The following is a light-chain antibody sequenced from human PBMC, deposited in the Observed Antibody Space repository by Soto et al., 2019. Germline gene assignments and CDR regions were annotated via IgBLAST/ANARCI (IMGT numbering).Light chain of an antibody. CDR3: QQFHNWPPIT. V-gene: IGKV3-15*01. CDR2: GAS. CDR1: QSVSTN. Sequence: EIVMTQSPATLSVSPGERATLPCRASQSVSTNLAWYQQKPGQAPRLLIYGASTRATGIPARFSGSGSGTEFTLTISSLQSEDFAVYYCQQFHNWPPITFGQGTRLEIK. J-gene: IGKJ5*01.